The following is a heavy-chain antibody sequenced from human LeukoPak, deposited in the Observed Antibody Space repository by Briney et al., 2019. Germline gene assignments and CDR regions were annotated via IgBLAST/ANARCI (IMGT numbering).Heavy chain of an antibody. J-gene: IGHJ4*02. CDR1: GGSISSGGYY. CDR2: IYHSGST. V-gene: IGHV4-30-2*01. D-gene: IGHD6-13*01. Sequence: PSETLSLTCTVSGGSISSGGYYRSWIRQPPGKGLEWIGYIYHSGSTYYNPSLKSRVTISVDRSKNQFSLKLSSVTAADTAVYYCAREESSLENWGQGTLVTVSS. CDR3: AREESSLEN.